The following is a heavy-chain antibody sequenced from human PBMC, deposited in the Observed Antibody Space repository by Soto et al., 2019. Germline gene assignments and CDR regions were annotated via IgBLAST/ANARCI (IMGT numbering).Heavy chain of an antibody. CDR2: ISGDSGRT. CDR1: GLTFGNYA. CDR3: AVTPNCGRDCSAASYWYFEI. D-gene: IGHD2-21*02. J-gene: IGHJ2*01. V-gene: IGHV3-23*01. Sequence: QLLASGGGLVQPGGSVRLSCAASGLTFGNYAMSWVRQAPGKGLEWVSAISGDSGRTYYADSVKGRFTISRDNSKNTLYLQMNTLRAEDTAVYYCAVTPNCGRDCSAASYWYFEIWGRGTLVTVSS.